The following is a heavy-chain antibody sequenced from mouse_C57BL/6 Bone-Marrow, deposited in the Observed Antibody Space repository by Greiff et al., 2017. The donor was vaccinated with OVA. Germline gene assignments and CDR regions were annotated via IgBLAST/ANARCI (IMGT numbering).Heavy chain of an antibody. CDR3: VRHYYDYDPSYAMDY. Sequence: GGGLVQPKGSLKLSCAASGFSFNTYAMNWVRQAPGKGLEWVARIRSKSNNYATYYADSVKDRFTISRDDSESMLYLQMNNLKTEDTAMYYCVRHYYDYDPSYAMDYWGQGTSVTVSS. CDR1: GFSFNTYA. CDR2: IRSKSNNYAT. D-gene: IGHD2-4*01. V-gene: IGHV10-1*01. J-gene: IGHJ4*01.